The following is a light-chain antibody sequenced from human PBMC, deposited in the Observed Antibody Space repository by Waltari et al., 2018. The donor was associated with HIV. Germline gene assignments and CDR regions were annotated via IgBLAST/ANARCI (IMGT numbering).Light chain of an antibody. CDR3: CSYAGSYFYV. CDR2: DVT. J-gene: IGLJ1*01. CDR1: SSNVGGFYY. V-gene: IGLV2-11*01. Sequence: QSALTQPRPVSGSPGQSVTTRCTGTSSNVGGFYYVSCYQQHPGKAPKLMIYDVTKRPSGVPDRFSGSKSGNTASLTISGLQAEDEADYYCCSYAGSYFYVFGTGTKVTVL.